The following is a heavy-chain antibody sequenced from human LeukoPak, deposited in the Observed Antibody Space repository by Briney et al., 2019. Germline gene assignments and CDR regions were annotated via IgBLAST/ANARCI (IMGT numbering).Heavy chain of an antibody. J-gene: IGHJ4*02. V-gene: IGHV1-18*01. Sequence: ASVKVSCKASGYTFTNYGITWVRQAPGQGLEWMGWISPYNANTNYAQKLQGRVTMATDTSTTTAYMELRSLRSDDTAVYYCARDYYDSSGVDYWGQRTLVTVSS. CDR1: GYTFTNYG. CDR2: ISPYNANT. D-gene: IGHD3-22*01. CDR3: ARDYYDSSGVDY.